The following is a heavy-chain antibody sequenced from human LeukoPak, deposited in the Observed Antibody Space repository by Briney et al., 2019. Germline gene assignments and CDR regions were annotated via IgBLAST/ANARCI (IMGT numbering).Heavy chain of an antibody. CDR3: ARGSARSFDY. Sequence: ASVTVSCTASGYTCTTYDLNWVRQATGQGLEWMGCMNPNSGNTGYAQRLQGRVTFTRDASINTAYMELSSLRSEYTAVYYGARGSARSFDYWGQGTLVTVSS. CDR1: GYTCTTYD. V-gene: IGHV1-8*03. J-gene: IGHJ4*02. CDR2: MNPNSGNT. D-gene: IGHD6-6*01.